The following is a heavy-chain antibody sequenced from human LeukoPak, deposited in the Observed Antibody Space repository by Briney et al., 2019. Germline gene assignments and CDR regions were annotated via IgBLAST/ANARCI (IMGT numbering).Heavy chain of an antibody. CDR3: ARTMGPLGYYGMDV. CDR1: GYTFTSYG. CDR2: ISAYNGNT. Sequence: ASVKVSCKASGYTFTSYGISWVRQAPGQGLEWMGWISAYNGNTNYAQKLQGRVTMTRDTSISTAYMELSRLRSDDTAVYYCARTMGPLGYYGMDVWGQGTTVTVSS. D-gene: IGHD3-10*01. V-gene: IGHV1-18*01. J-gene: IGHJ6*02.